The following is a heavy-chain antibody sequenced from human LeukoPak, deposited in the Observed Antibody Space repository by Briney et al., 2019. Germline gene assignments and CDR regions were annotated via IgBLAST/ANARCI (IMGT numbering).Heavy chain of an antibody. CDR1: GFSVSGNY. CDR3: ARWKMEGIVVDVFDI. J-gene: IGHJ3*02. V-gene: IGHV3-53*04. CDR2: IYSGGAT. Sequence: GGSLRLSCAASGFSVSGNYMSWVRQAPGKGLEWVSAIYSGGATYDTDSVKGRFNMSRHTSKNTLDLQMNSLRVEDTAVYYCARWKMEGIVVDVFDIWGQGTRVTVSS. D-gene: IGHD3-22*01.